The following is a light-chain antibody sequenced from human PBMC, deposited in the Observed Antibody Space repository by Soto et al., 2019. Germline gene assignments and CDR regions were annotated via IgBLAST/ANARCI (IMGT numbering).Light chain of an antibody. J-gene: IGLJ1*01. V-gene: IGLV2-14*01. CDR3: SSYSCSSTFYV. CDR2: QVT. CDR1: SSDVGGYYY. Sequence: QSALTQPASVSGSPGQSITIFCTGTSSDVGGYYYVSWYQHHPGKAPKLIIYQVTSRPSGVSNRFSASKSGNTASLTISALQAEDAALYYCSSYSCSSTFYVFGTGTKLTVL.